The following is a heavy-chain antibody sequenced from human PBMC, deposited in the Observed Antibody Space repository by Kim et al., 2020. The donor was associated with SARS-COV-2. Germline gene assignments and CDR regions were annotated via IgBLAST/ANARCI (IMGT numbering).Heavy chain of an antibody. V-gene: IGHV5-51*01. CDR3: ARQTGYDILTGYYIDNWFDP. J-gene: IGHJ5*02. Sequence: GESLKISCKGSGYSFTSYWIGWVRQMPGKGLEWMGIIYPGDSDTRYSPSFQGQVTISADKSISTAYLQWSSLKASDTAMYYCARQTGYDILTGYYIDNWFDPWGQGTLVTVSS. D-gene: IGHD3-9*01. CDR2: IYPGDSDT. CDR1: GYSFTSYW.